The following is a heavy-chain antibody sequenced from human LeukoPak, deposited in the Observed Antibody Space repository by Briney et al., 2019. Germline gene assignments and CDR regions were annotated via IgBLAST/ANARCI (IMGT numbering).Heavy chain of an antibody. CDR1: GFTFSSYS. V-gene: IGHV3-23*01. Sequence: PGGSLRLSCAASGFTFSSYSMNWVRQAPGEGLEWVSTISGRRDSTSYADSVKGRFTISRDNSKNTLYLQMNSLRAEDTAVYYCAKDPNFYYCMDVWGKGTTVTISS. J-gene: IGHJ6*03. CDR2: ISGRRDST. CDR3: AKDPNFYYCMDV.